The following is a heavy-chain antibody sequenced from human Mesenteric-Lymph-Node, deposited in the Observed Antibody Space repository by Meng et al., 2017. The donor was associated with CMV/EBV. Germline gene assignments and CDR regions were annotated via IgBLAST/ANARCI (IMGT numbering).Heavy chain of an antibody. V-gene: IGHV4-38-2*01. CDR3: ARNSGAEGYCSRTSCYLEAYSFDY. J-gene: IGHJ4*02. CDR1: GFTFSSYE. Sequence: SQTLSLTCAASGFTFSSYEMNWVRQAPGKGLEWIGSIYHNGNTYYNPSLKSRVTISRDTAKNQFSLKLTSVTAADTAVYYCARNSGAEGYCSRTSCYLEAYSFDYWGQGTLVTVSS. CDR2: IYHNGNT. D-gene: IGHD2-2*01.